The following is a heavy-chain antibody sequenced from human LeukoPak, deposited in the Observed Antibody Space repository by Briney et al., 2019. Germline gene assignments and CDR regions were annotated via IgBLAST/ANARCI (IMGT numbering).Heavy chain of an antibody. CDR3: ARDQEGYYGSGSDYYYYYYGMDV. CDR2: ISYDGSNK. V-gene: IGHV3-30*03. J-gene: IGHJ6*02. CDR1: GFTFSLYG. D-gene: IGHD3-10*01. Sequence: GGSLRLSCAASGFTFSLYGMHWVRQAPGKGLEWVAVISYDGSNKYYADSAKGRFTISRDNSKNTLYLQMNSLRAEDTAVYYCARDQEGYYGSGSDYYYYYYGMDVWGQGTTVTVSS.